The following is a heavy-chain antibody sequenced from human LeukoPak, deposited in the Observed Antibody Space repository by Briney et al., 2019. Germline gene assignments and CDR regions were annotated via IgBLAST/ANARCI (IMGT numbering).Heavy chain of an antibody. CDR1: GDSFSGYY. Sequence: PSETLSLTCAVYGDSFSGYYWSWLRQPPGKGLEWLGEINHSGSTNYNPSLKSRVTISVGTSKNQFSLKLSSVTAADTAVYYCARVLGSVVVPAAIGSYFDYWGQGTLVTVSS. J-gene: IGHJ4*02. CDR2: INHSGST. D-gene: IGHD2-2*02. CDR3: ARVLGSVVVPAAIGSYFDY. V-gene: IGHV4-34*01.